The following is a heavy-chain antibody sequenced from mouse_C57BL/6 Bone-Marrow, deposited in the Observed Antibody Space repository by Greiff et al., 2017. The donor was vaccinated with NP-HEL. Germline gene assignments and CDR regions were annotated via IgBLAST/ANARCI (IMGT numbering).Heavy chain of an antibody. CDR2: IWSGGST. Sequence: VKLMESGPGLVQPSQSLSITCTVSGFSLTSYGVHWVRQSPGKGLEWLGVIWSGGSTDYNAAFISRLSISKDNSKSQVFFKMNSLQADDTAIYYCARFIYYGNCGFAYWGQGTLVTVSA. V-gene: IGHV2-2*01. J-gene: IGHJ3*01. CDR1: GFSLTSYG. D-gene: IGHD2-1*01. CDR3: ARFIYYGNCGFAY.